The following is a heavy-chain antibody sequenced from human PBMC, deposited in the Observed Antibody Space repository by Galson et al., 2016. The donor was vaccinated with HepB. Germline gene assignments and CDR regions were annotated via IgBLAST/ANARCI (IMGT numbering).Heavy chain of an antibody. D-gene: IGHD3-22*01. CDR2: IKQDGRDG. CDR1: GFTFRSYW. CDR3: GRDRDRGCSDF. J-gene: IGHJ4*02. Sequence: SLRLSCAGSGFTFRSYWMTWNRQAPGKGLQWVATIKQDGRDGYYGDSVKGRLTISRDNEKNSLVLQLNSLRAEDTAVYDGGRDRDRGCSDFWGRGTLVTVSP. V-gene: IGHV3-7*01.